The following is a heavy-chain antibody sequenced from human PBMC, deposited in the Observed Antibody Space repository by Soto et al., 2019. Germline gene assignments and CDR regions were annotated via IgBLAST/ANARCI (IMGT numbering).Heavy chain of an antibody. D-gene: IGHD4-17*01. J-gene: IGHJ4*02. CDR3: VKVWGDYVGPFDY. V-gene: IGHV3-64D*08. Sequence: GGSLRLSCSASGFTFSSYAMHWVRQAPGKGLEYVSAISSNGGSTYYADSVKGRFTISRDNSKNTLYLQMSSLRAEDTAVYYCVKVWGDYVGPFDYWGQGTLVTVSS. CDR1: GFTFSSYA. CDR2: ISSNGGST.